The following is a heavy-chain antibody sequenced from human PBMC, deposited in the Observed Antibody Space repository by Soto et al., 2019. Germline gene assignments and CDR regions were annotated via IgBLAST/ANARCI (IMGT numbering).Heavy chain of an antibody. Sequence: ASVKVSCKASGYTFTSYYMHWVRQAPGQGLEWMGIINPSGGSTSYAQKFQGRVTKTRGTSTSTVYMELSSLRSEDTAVYYCARDLLPDTAMVYFDYWGQGTLVTVSS. CDR1: GYTFTSYY. CDR3: ARDLLPDTAMVYFDY. D-gene: IGHD5-18*01. J-gene: IGHJ4*02. CDR2: INPSGGST. V-gene: IGHV1-46*01.